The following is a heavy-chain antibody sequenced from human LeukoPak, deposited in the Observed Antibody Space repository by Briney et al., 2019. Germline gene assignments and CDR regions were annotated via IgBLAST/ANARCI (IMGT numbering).Heavy chain of an antibody. D-gene: IGHD1-14*01. CDR2: ISGSGGST. V-gene: IGHV3-23*01. J-gene: IGHJ6*02. CDR1: GFTFSSYA. CDR3: ASTSESNTKRYYYHHGNDV. Sequence: GGSLRLSCAASGFTFSSYAMSWVRQAPGKGLEWVSAISGSGGSTYYADSVKGRFTISRDNSKNTLYLQMNSLRAEDTAVYYCASTSESNTKRYYYHHGNDVWGQGTTVTVSS.